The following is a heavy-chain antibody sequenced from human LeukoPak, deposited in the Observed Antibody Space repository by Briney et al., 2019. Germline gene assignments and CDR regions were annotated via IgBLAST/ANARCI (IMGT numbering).Heavy chain of an antibody. V-gene: IGHV3-23*01. CDR2: IGGSGGGP. CDR3: ARVYCGGDCYSAGWGDY. CDR1: GFSFSSYA. D-gene: IGHD2-21*02. Sequence: PGGSLRLSCVASGFSFSSYAMSWVRQAPGKGLEWVASIGGSGGGPFYADSVKGRFTISRDNSKSTLYLQMNSLRAEDTAVYYCARVYCGGDCYSAGWGDYWGQGTLVTVSS. J-gene: IGHJ4*02.